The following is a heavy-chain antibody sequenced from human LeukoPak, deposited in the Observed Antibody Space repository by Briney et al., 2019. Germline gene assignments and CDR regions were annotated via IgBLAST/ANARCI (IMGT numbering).Heavy chain of an antibody. CDR3: ARGSVQLWLRDTYYYMDV. Sequence: GGSLRLSCAASGFTFDDYAMNWVRQVPGRGLEWVSGINWNGRITEYADSVKDRFTISRQNTKNSLYLYMNNLGGEDAALYFCARGSVQLWLRDTYYYMDVWGKGTTVTVSS. CDR2: INWNGRIT. V-gene: IGHV3-20*04. D-gene: IGHD5-18*01. J-gene: IGHJ6*03. CDR1: GFTFDDYA.